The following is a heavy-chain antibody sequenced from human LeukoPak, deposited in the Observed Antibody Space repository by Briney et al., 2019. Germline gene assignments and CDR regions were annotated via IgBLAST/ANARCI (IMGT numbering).Heavy chain of an antibody. CDR1: GFTFSSYW. D-gene: IGHD3-10*01. J-gene: IGHJ4*02. CDR3: ARTGYYSASQPGY. V-gene: IGHV3-7*01. CDR2: IKQDGSEK. Sequence: PGGSLRLSCAASGFTFSSYWMNWVRQAPGKGLEWVANIKQDGSEKYYVDSVKGRFTISRDNAKNSLYLQMNSLRAEDTAVYYCARTGYYSASQPGYWGQGTLVTVSS.